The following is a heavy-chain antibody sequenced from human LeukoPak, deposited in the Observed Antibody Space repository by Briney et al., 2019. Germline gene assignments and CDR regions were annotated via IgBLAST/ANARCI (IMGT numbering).Heavy chain of an antibody. CDR3: ARGSSAGASLRHDY. CDR2: IKQDGSEE. V-gene: IGHV3-7*01. Sequence: GGSLRLSCAASGFTCISYWMSWVRQAPGKGMEWVANIKQDGSEENFVDSVKGRFTISRDNAKKSLYLQMNSLRAEDTAVYYCARGSSAGASLRHDYWGQGTLVTVSS. D-gene: IGHD1-26*01. J-gene: IGHJ4*02. CDR1: GFTCISYW.